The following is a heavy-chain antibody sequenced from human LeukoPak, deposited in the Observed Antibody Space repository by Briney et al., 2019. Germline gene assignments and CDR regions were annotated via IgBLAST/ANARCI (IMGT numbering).Heavy chain of an antibody. CDR1: GGSFSGYY. J-gene: IGHJ6*03. V-gene: IGHV4-34*01. CDR3: ARSLIRGGYYYYYMDV. D-gene: IGHD3-10*01. Sequence: PSETLSLTCAVYGGSFSGYYWSWIRQPPGKGLEWIGEINHSGSTNYNPSLKSRVTISVDTSKNQFSLKLSSVTAADTAVYYCARSLIRGGYYYYYMDVWGKGTTVTISS. CDR2: INHSGST.